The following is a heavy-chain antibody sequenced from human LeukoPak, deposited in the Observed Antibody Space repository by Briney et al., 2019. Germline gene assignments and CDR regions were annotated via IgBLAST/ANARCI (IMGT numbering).Heavy chain of an antibody. J-gene: IGHJ4*02. CDR3: AKDSNSGYVSVGPDY. Sequence: GGPLRLSCQTSGFVFSNHGMHWVRQAPGKGLEWVAFVRFDGSNEYYADSVKGRFTISRDNSRNTLYLRMNSLRAEDTGVYSCAKDSNSGYVSVGPDYWGLGTLVTVSS. CDR2: VRFDGSNE. D-gene: IGHD3-22*01. V-gene: IGHV3-30*02. CDR1: GFVFSNHG.